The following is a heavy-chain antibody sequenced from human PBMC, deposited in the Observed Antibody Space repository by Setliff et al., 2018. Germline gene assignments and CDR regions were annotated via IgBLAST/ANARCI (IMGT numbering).Heavy chain of an antibody. CDR1: GYSISSGYY. V-gene: IGHV4-38-2*02. Sequence: PSETLSLTCTVSGYSISSGYYWGWIRQPPGKGLEWIGNIYYGGSAYYNPSLKSRVTISVDTSKNQFSLKLSSVTAADTAVYYCAREQSNYDFWSGYYGSYYYYMDVWGKGTTVTVSS. CDR2: IYYGGSA. J-gene: IGHJ6*03. CDR3: AREQSNYDFWSGYYGSYYYYMDV. D-gene: IGHD3-3*01.